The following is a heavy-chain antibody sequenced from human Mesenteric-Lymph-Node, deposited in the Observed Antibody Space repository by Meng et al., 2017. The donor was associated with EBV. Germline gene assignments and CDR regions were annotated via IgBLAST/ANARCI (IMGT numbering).Heavy chain of an antibody. CDR1: AGSVSSSNYY. D-gene: IGHD3-10*01. CDR2: IHSSGSP. V-gene: IGHV4-61*01. J-gene: IGHJ5*02. Sequence: QVQLQESGPGLVKPSGTLSLTCTVSAGSVSSSNYYWSWIRQPPQRGLEWIGYIHSSGSPNYNPSLKSRVTISVDTSKNQFSLKLTSVTAADTAVYYCARENPARGNWFDPWGQGALVTVSS. CDR3: ARENPARGNWFDP.